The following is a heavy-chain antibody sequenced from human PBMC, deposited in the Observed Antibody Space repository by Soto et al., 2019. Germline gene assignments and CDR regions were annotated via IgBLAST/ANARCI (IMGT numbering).Heavy chain of an antibody. CDR3: ARVFTLIPNWFDP. CDR2: IYYSGST. J-gene: IGHJ5*02. D-gene: IGHD3-22*01. CDR1: GGSISRGDYY. V-gene: IGHV4-30-4*01. Sequence: SETLSLTCTVSGGSISRGDYYWSWIRQPPGKGLEWIGYIYYSGSTYYNPSLKSRVTISVDTSKNQFSLKLTSVTAADTAVYYCARVFTLIPNWFDPWGQGTLVTVSS.